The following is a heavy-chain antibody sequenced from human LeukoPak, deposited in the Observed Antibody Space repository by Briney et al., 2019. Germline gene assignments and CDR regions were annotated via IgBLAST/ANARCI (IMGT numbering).Heavy chain of an antibody. CDR3: ARDRDYDILTGPIPPDY. CDR1: GFTFSSYS. D-gene: IGHD3-9*01. V-gene: IGHV3-21*01. Sequence: GGSLRLSCAASGFTFSSYSMNWVRRAPGKGLEWVSSISSSSSYIYYADSVKGRFTISRDNAKNSLYLQMNSLRAEDTAVYYCARDRDYDILTGPIPPDYWGQGTLVTVSS. J-gene: IGHJ4*02. CDR2: ISSSSSYI.